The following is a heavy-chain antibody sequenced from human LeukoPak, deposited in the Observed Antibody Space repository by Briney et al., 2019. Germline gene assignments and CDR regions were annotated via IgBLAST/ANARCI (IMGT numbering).Heavy chain of an antibody. Sequence: PGGSLRLSCAASGFTFSNAWMSWVRQAPGKGLEWVGRIKSKTDGGTTDHAAPVKGRFTISRDDSKNTLYLQMNSLKTEDTAVYYCTPALGRGDCSSTSCHPNWFDPWGQGTLVTVSS. J-gene: IGHJ5*02. V-gene: IGHV3-15*01. CDR3: TPALGRGDCSSTSCHPNWFDP. CDR1: GFTFSNAW. CDR2: IKSKTDGGTT. D-gene: IGHD2-2*01.